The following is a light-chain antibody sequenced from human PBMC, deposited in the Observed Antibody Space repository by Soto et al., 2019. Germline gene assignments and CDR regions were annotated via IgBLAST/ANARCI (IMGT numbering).Light chain of an antibody. CDR2: EVS. CDR3: SSYTSSTSYV. V-gene: IGLV2-14*01. Sequence: QSALTQPASVSGSPGQSITISFTGTSSDVGGYNYVSWYQQHPGKAPKVMIYEVSNRPSGVSNRFSGSKSGNTASLTISGLQAEDEADYYCSSYTSSTSYVFGTGTKLTVL. J-gene: IGLJ1*01. CDR1: SSDVGGYNY.